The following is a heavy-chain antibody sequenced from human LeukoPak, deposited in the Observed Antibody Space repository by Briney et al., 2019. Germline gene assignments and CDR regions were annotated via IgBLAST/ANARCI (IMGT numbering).Heavy chain of an antibody. CDR3: ATSKSGYSHLRCHY. CDR1: GGSISNSHYY. CDR2: IYYSGTT. Sequence: SETLSLTCTVSGGSISNSHYYWGRIRQPPGKGLEWIGSIYYSGTTYYNPSLKSRVTIPVDTSKNQFSLKLSSVTAADTAVYYCATSKSGYSHLRCHYWGQGTLVTVSS. V-gene: IGHV4-39*01. J-gene: IGHJ4*02. D-gene: IGHD5-18*01.